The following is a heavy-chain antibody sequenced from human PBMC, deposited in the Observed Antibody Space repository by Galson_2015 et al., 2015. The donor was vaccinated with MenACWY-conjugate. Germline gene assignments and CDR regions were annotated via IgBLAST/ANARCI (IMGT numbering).Heavy chain of an antibody. J-gene: IGHJ4*02. CDR3: ARGRPVVVVAATLTYFDY. CDR1: GGSFSGYY. CDR2: INHSGST. Sequence: LSLTCAVYGGSFSGYYWSWIRQPPGKGLEWIGEINHSGSTNYTPSLKSRVTISVDTSENQFSLKLSSVTAADTAVYYCARGRPVVVVAATLTYFDYWGQGTLVTVSS. V-gene: IGHV4-34*01. D-gene: IGHD2-15*01.